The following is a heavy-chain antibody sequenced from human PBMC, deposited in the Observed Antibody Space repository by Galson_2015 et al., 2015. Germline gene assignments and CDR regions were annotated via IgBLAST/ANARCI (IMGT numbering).Heavy chain of an antibody. V-gene: IGHV1-69*13. CDR2: IIPIFGTA. D-gene: IGHD6-19*01. Sequence: SVKVSCKASGGTFSSYTISRVRQAPGQGLEWMGGIIPIFGTANYAQKFQGRVTITADESTSTAYMELSSLRSEDTAMYYCARGGQWLAEEGAFDIWGQGTMVTVSS. CDR3: ARGGQWLAEEGAFDI. CDR1: GGTFSSYT. J-gene: IGHJ3*02.